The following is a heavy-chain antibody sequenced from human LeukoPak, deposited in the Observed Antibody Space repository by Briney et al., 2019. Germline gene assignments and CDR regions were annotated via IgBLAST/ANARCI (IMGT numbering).Heavy chain of an antibody. CDR2: ITVGGGSA. CDR3: ARVLYDSSGYYSFDY. D-gene: IGHD3-22*01. CDR1: GFNFSSYD. J-gene: IGHJ4*02. V-gene: IGHV3-23*01. Sequence: PGGSLRLSCEASGFNFSSYDMNWVRQAPGKGLEWVSGITVGGGSAFYAESVKGRFTISRDNAKNSLYLQMNSLRAEDTALYHCARVLYDSSGYYSFDYWGQGTLVTVSS.